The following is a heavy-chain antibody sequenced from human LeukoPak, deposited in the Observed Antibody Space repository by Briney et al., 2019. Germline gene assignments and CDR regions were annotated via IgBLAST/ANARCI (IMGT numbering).Heavy chain of an antibody. D-gene: IGHD3-10*01. CDR1: RFTFSNYW. J-gene: IGHJ4*02. CDR2: LNPGGTDT. CDR3: VGSHVASY. Sequence: GGSLRLSCAASRFTFSNYWMHWVRQVPGKGLVWVSHLNPGGTDTYYADSVKGRFTVSRDNAGNTLYLQMTNRRAEDTAVYYCVGSHVASYWGQGALVTVSS. V-gene: IGHV3-74*01.